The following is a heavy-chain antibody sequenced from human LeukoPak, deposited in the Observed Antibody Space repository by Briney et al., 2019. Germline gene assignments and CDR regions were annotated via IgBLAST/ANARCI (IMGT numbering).Heavy chain of an antibody. D-gene: IGHD2-15*01. Sequence: GGSLRLSCAASGFTFSSYSMNWVRQAPGKGLEWVSSISSSSSYIYYADSVKGRFTTSRDNAKNSLYLQMNSLRAEDTAVYYCARELLDYYYMDVWGKGTTATVSS. CDR3: ARELLDYYYMDV. J-gene: IGHJ6*03. CDR2: ISSSSSYI. V-gene: IGHV3-21*01. CDR1: GFTFSSYS.